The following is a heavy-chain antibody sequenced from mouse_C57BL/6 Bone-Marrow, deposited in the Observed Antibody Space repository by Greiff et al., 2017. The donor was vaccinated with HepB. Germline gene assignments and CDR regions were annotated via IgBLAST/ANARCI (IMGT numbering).Heavy chain of an antibody. CDR1: GYSITSGYY. V-gene: IGHV3-6*01. CDR2: ISYDGSN. J-gene: IGHJ4*01. Sequence: EVQLQESGPGLVKPSQSLSLTCSVTGYSITSGYYWNWIRQFPGNKLEWMGYISYDGSNNYNPSLKNRISITRDTSKNQFFLKLNSVTTEDTATYDCARGTDYGSSYPYWGQGTSVTVSS. D-gene: IGHD1-1*01. CDR3: ARGTDYGSSYPY.